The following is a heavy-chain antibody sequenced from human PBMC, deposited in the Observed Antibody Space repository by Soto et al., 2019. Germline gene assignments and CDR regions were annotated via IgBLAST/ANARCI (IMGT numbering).Heavy chain of an antibody. D-gene: IGHD6-6*01. Sequence: GESLKISCNGSGYSFTSYWISWVRQMTGKGLEWMGRIDPSDSYTNYSPSFQGHVTISADKSISTAYLQWSSLKASDTAMYYCARESSIAARPRPNSHPNYYYYGMDVWGQGTTVTVSS. CDR3: ARESSIAARPRPNSHPNYYYYGMDV. CDR2: IDPSDSYT. CDR1: GYSFTSYW. V-gene: IGHV5-10-1*01. J-gene: IGHJ6*02.